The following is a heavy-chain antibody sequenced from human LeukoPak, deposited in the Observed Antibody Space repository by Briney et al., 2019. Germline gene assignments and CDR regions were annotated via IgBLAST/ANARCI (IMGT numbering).Heavy chain of an antibody. Sequence: PGGPLRLSCAASGFTVSSNYMSWVRQAPGKGLEWVSVIYSGGSTYYADSVKGRFTISRDNSKNTLYLQMNSLRAEDTAVYYCARYGLENGMDVWGQGTTVTVSS. CDR1: GFTVSSNY. CDR3: ARYGLENGMDV. CDR2: IYSGGST. D-gene: IGHD3-3*01. J-gene: IGHJ6*02. V-gene: IGHV3-66*01.